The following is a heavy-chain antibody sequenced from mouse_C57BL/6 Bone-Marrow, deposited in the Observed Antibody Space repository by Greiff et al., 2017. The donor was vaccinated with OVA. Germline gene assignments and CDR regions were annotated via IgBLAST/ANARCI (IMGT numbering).Heavy chain of an antibody. Sequence: VQLQQPGAELVRPGSSVKLSCKASGYTFTSYWMHWVKQRPIQGLEWIGNIDPSDSETHYNQKFKDKATLTVDKSSSTAYMQLSSLTSEDSAVYYCARGAITTVVRYFDVWGTGTTVTVSA. J-gene: IGHJ1*03. D-gene: IGHD1-1*01. V-gene: IGHV1-52*01. CDR2: IDPSDSET. CDR1: GYTFTSYW. CDR3: ARGAITTVVRYFDV.